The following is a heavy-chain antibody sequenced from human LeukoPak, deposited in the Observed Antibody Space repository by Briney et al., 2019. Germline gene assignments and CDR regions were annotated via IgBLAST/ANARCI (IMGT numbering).Heavy chain of an antibody. CDR3: ARLVAVAGGGLDY. CDR2: IYHSGST. J-gene: IGHJ4*02. CDR1: GGSISSYY. V-gene: IGHV4-59*12. Sequence: PSEALSLTCTVSGGSISSYYWSWIRQPPGKGLEWIGYIYHSGSTNYNPSLKSRVIISLDTSKNQFSLKLSSVTAADTAVYYCARLVAVAGGGLDYWGQGTLVTVSS. D-gene: IGHD6-19*01.